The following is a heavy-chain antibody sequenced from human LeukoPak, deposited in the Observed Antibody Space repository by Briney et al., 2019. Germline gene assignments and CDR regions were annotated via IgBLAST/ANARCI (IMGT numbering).Heavy chain of an antibody. J-gene: IGHJ4*02. V-gene: IGHV3-30*02. CDR3: ARDSPAIPSLWDY. CDR2: IRYDGTNK. D-gene: IGHD2-2*02. Sequence: GGSLRLSCAASGFTFSSYGMHWVRQAPGKGLEWVAFIRYDGTNKYYADSVKGRFTISRDNSKDTLYLQMNGLRAEDTAVYYCARDSPAIPSLWDYWGQGTLVTVSS. CDR1: GFTFSSYG.